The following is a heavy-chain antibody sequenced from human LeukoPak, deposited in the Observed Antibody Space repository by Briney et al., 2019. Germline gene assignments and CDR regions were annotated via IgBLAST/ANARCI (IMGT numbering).Heavy chain of an antibody. CDR1: GYTFTGYY. J-gene: IGHJ4*02. D-gene: IGHD3-22*01. V-gene: IGHV1-2*06. CDR2: INPNSGGT. CDR3: FRTYYYDSGGLDY. Sequence: ASVKVSCKASGYTFTGYYMHWVRQAPGQGLEWMGRINPNSGGTNYAQKFQGRVTMTRDTSISTAYMELSRLRSDDTAAYYCFRTYYYDSGGLDYWGQGTLVTVSS.